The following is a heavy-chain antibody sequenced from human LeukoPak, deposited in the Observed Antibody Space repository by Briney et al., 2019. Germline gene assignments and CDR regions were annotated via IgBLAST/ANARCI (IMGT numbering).Heavy chain of an antibody. CDR3: ATHPEGQLWHYYFDY. V-gene: IGHV3-23*01. J-gene: IGHJ4*02. D-gene: IGHD5-18*01. CDR1: GFTFSSYA. CDR2: ISGSGGST. Sequence: GGSLRLSCAASGFTFSSYAMSWVRQAPGNGLEWVSAISGSGGSTYYADSVKGRFTISRDNSKNTLYLQMNSLRAEDTAVYYCATHPEGQLWHYYFDYWGQGTLVTVSS.